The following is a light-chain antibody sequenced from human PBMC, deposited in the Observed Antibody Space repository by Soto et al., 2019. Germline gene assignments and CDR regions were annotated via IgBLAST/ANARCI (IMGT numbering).Light chain of an antibody. CDR2: AAS. CDR1: QSISSY. Sequence: DIQMTQSPSSLSASVGDRVTITCRASQSISSYLNWYQQKPGKAPKLLIYAASSLQSGVPSRFSGSGSGTDFTLTISSLQPEDFATYYCQQSHRIPRFTFGPGTKVDIK. V-gene: IGKV1-39*01. J-gene: IGKJ3*01. CDR3: QQSHRIPRFT.